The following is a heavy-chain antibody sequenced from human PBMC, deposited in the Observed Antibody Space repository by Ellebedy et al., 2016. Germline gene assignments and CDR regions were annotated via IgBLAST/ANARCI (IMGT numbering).Heavy chain of an antibody. CDR2: ISYDGSNK. CDR1: GFTVSSYA. Sequence: GESLKISXAASGFTVSSYAMHWVRQAPGEGLEWVAVISYDGSNKFYADSMKGRFTISRDSSTNTLYLQMNSLRPEDTAVYYCAKQSGYSYASLGYWGQGTLVTVSS. J-gene: IGHJ4*02. V-gene: IGHV3-30*18. D-gene: IGHD5-18*01. CDR3: AKQSGYSYASLGY.